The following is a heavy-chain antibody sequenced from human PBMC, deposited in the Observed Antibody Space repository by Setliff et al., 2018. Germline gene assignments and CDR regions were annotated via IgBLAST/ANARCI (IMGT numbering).Heavy chain of an antibody. J-gene: IGHJ4*02. CDR2: ISPYNGHT. Sequence: ASVKVSCKTSGYLLTSYGLTWVRQAPGQGLDWVGWISPYNGHTNYAQKLQGRVTMTTDTSTNTAHMELRSLRSDDTAVYYCARINFYVSSGYYYAPDYWGQGTLVTVSS. V-gene: IGHV1-18*01. CDR3: ARINFYVSSGYYYAPDY. CDR1: GYLLTSYG. D-gene: IGHD3-22*01.